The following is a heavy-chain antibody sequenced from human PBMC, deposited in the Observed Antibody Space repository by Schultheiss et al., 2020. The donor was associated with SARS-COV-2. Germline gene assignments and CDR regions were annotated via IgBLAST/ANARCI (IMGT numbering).Heavy chain of an antibody. CDR2: IYYSGST. D-gene: IGHD6-19*01. V-gene: IGHV4-61*01. CDR1: GGSISSGNYY. J-gene: IGHJ4*02. CDR3: ARDFGSSGWYGSAIGSDY. Sequence: SETLSLTCTVSGGSISSGNYYWSWIRQPPGKGLEWIGYIYYSGSTNYNPSLKSRVTISVDTSKNQFSLKLSSVTAADTAVYYCARDFGSSGWYGSAIGSDYWGQGTLVTVSS.